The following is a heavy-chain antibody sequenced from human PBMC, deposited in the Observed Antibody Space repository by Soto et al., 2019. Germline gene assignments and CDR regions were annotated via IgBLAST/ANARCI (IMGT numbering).Heavy chain of an antibody. J-gene: IGHJ5*02. Sequence: QVQLVQSGAEVKKPGASVKVSCKASGYTFTGYYMHWVRQAPGQGLEWMGWINPNSGGTNYAQKFQGWFTMTRYTSIRTAYMELSRLRSDDTAVYYCARDRIYCSSTSCTARWFDPWGQGTLVTVSS. CDR1: GYTFTGYY. D-gene: IGHD2-2*01. CDR3: ARDRIYCSSTSCTARWFDP. V-gene: IGHV1-2*04. CDR2: INPNSGGT.